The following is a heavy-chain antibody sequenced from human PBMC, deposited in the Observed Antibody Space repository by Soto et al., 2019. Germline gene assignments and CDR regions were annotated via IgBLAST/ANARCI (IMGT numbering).Heavy chain of an antibody. J-gene: IGHJ5*02. CDR3: ARALGGVAGLWFDP. CDR1: GGSFSGFY. CDR2: INHSGST. D-gene: IGHD6-19*01. V-gene: IGHV4-34*01. Sequence: PSETLSLTCAVYGGSFSGFYWSWIRQPPGKGLEWIGEINHSGSTNYNPSLKSRVTISVDTSKNQFSLKLSSVTAADTAVYYCARALGGVAGLWFDPWGQGTLVTVSS.